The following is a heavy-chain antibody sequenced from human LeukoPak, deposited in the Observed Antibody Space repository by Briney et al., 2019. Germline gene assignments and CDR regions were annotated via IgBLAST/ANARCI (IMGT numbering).Heavy chain of an antibody. D-gene: IGHD3-9*01. J-gene: IGHJ4*02. CDR2: INHSGST. CDR3: ARGKSLRYFDWSPPYYFDY. Sequence: PSETLSLTCAVYGGSFSGYYWSWIRQPPGKGLEWIGEINHSGSTNYNPSLKSRVTISVDTSKNQFSLKLSSVTAADTAVYYCARGKSLRYFDWSPPYYFDYWGQGTLVTVSS. CDR1: GGSFSGYY. V-gene: IGHV4-34*01.